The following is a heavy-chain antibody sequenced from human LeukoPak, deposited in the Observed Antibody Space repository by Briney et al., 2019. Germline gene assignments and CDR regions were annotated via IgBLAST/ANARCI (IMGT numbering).Heavy chain of an antibody. Sequence: PGGSVRLSCAASGFTFSSYSMSWVRQAPGEGLEWVSAISPSGDSTSYPDSVKGRFTISRDNSKNTLNLQMNRLRAGDTAVYYCAMGHRDYDLFDSWGLGTLVTVSS. CDR1: GFTFSSYS. V-gene: IGHV3-23*01. CDR3: AMGHRDYDLFDS. CDR2: ISPSGDST. J-gene: IGHJ4*02. D-gene: IGHD4-17*01.